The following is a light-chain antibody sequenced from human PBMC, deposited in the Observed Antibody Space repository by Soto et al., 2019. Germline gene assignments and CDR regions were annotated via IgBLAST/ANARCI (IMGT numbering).Light chain of an antibody. J-gene: IGKJ1*01. V-gene: IGKV3-15*01. Sequence: EIVMTQSPATLSVSPGARAPLSCRASQSVSSKLAWYQQKPGQAPRLLIYGASTRATGIPARFSGSGSGTEFTLTISSLQSEDFAVYYCQQYNNWPPWTFGQGTKVDIK. CDR3: QQYNNWPPWT. CDR1: QSVSSK. CDR2: GAS.